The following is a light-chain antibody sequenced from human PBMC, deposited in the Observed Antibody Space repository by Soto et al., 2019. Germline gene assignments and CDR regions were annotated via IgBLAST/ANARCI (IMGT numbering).Light chain of an antibody. Sequence: EILLTQSPGNLSFSPGESATLSCRASQSVTNNQFAWFRQKPGQAPRLLIWGVSNRATGIPDRFSGSGSGTEFTLTISSMKSEDFAVYYCQQYKNWPLFGQGTRLEIK. CDR2: GVS. J-gene: IGKJ5*01. V-gene: IGKV3D-15*01. CDR3: QQYKNWPL. CDR1: QSVTNN.